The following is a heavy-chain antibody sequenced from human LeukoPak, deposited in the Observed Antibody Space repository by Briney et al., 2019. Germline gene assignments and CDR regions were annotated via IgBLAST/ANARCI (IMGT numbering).Heavy chain of an antibody. V-gene: IGHV1-8*03. CDR2: MNPNSGNT. CDR3: ARGQRRGVTKYYYYYYMDV. CDR1: GYTFTSYD. D-gene: IGHD4-17*01. Sequence: ASVSVSCKASGYTFTSYDINWGRHAPQQGLERRGGMNPNSGNTGYAQTFQGRVTITRNTSISTAYMELSSLRSEDTAVYYCARGQRRGVTKYYYYYYMDVWGKGTTVTVSS. J-gene: IGHJ6*03.